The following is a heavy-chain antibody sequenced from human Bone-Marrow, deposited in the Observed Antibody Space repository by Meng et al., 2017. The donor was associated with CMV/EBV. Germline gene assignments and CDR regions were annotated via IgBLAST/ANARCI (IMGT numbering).Heavy chain of an antibody. CDR1: GGSISSSSYY. J-gene: IGHJ3*02. D-gene: IGHD2-8*01. CDR2: IYYSGST. Sequence: SETLSLTCTVSGGSISSSSYYWGWIRQPPGKGLEWIGSIYYSGSTYYNPSLKSRVTISVDTSKNQFSLKLSSVTAADTAVYYCARGLGGVLMVYARRGPWSYAFDIWGQGTMVTVSS. V-gene: IGHV4-39*07. CDR3: ARGLGGVLMVYARRGPWSYAFDI.